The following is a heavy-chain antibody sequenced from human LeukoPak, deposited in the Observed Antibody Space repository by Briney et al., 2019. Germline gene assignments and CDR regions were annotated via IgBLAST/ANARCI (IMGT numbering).Heavy chain of an antibody. Sequence: GGSLRLSCAASGFTFSSYGMHWVRQAPGKRLEWVAFIRYDGSNKYYADSVKGRFTISRDNSKNTLYLQMNSLRAEDTAVYYCAKGEYCSSTSCAPFDPWGQGTLVTVSS. CDR2: IRYDGSNK. J-gene: IGHJ5*02. V-gene: IGHV3-30*02. D-gene: IGHD2-2*01. CDR1: GFTFSSYG. CDR3: AKGEYCSSTSCAPFDP.